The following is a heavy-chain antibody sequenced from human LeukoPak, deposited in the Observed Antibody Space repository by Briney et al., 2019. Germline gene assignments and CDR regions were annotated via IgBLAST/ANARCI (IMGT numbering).Heavy chain of an antibody. CDR1: GFTFSDYG. D-gene: IGHD2-2*01. CDR3: ARRGDRFCTSMNCPPHSYYYYMDV. CDR2: VSGKSIAI. J-gene: IGHJ6*03. Sequence: GGSLRLSCAASGFTFSDYGMNWVRQPPGKWLEWLSFVSGKSIAIYYADSVKGRFTISRDNAKESVYMHMSSLRAEDTAVYYCARRGDRFCTSMNCPPHSYYYYMDVWGKGTTVSVSS. V-gene: IGHV3-48*04.